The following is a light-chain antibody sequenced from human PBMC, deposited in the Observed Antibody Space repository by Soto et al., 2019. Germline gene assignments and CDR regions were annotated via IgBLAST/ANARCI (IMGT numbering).Light chain of an antibody. V-gene: IGLV3-9*01. Sequence: SYELTQPLSVSVALGQTARIICGGNNIGSKNVHWYQLNPGQAPVLVIYRDTNRPSGIPERFSGSNSGNTATLAISGAQAGDEGDYYCQVYDSSTVVVGGGTKLTVL. CDR3: QVYDSSTVV. CDR1: NIGSKN. CDR2: RDT. J-gene: IGLJ3*02.